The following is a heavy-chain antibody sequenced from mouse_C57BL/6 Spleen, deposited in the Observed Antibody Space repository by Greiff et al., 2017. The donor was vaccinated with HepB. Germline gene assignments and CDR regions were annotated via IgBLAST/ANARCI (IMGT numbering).Heavy chain of an antibody. CDR2: IWRGGST. J-gene: IGHJ4*01. Sequence: VQLQQSGPGLVQPSQSLSITCPVSGFSLTSYGVHWVRQSPGKGLEWLGVIWRGGSTDYNAAFMSRLSITKDNSKSQVFFKMNSLQADDTAIYYWAKKMGEYYGSSPLAMDYWGQGTSVTVAS. CDR3: AKKMGEYYGSSPLAMDY. D-gene: IGHD1-1*01. CDR1: GFSLTSYG. V-gene: IGHV2-5*01.